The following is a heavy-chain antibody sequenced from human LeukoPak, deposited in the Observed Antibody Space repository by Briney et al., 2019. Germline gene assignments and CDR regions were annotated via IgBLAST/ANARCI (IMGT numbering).Heavy chain of an antibody. Sequence: ASVKVSCTASGYTFTSYYMHWVRQAPGQGLEWMGIINPSGGSTSYAQKFQGRVTMTRDTSTSTVYMELSSLRSDDMAVYYCARDAPDCSSTSCYAGYLFDYWGQGALVTVSS. V-gene: IGHV1-46*01. D-gene: IGHD2-2*01. CDR2: INPSGGST. J-gene: IGHJ4*02. CDR1: GYTFTSYY. CDR3: ARDAPDCSSTSCYAGYLFDY.